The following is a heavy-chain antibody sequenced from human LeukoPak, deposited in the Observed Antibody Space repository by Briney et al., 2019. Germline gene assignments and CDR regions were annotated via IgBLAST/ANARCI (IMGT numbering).Heavy chain of an antibody. CDR1: GITFYNYFG. D-gene: IGHD4-23*01. CDR3: AKVGVRWAHDY. J-gene: IGHJ4*02. Sequence: GGSLRLSCTAAGITFYNYFGMAWVRQAPGKGLEWVSSISGSGGSTYYADSVKGRFTISRDNSKNTLYLQMNSLRPEDTAVYYCAKVGVRWAHDYWGQGTLVTVSS. V-gene: IGHV3-23*01. CDR2: ISGSGGST.